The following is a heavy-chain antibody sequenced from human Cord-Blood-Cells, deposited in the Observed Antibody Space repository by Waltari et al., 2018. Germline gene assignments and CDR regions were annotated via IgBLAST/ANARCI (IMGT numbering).Heavy chain of an antibody. Sequence: QVQLVESGGGVVQPGRSLRLSCAASGFTFSSYGMHWVRQAPGKGLEWVAVIWYDGSNKYYADSVKGRFTISRDNSKNTLYLQMNSLRAEDTAVYYCARDRAILTGYDAVDIWGQGTMVTVSS. CDR2: IWYDGSNK. V-gene: IGHV3-33*01. D-gene: IGHD3-9*01. J-gene: IGHJ3*02. CDR1: GFTFSSYG. CDR3: ARDRAILTGYDAVDI.